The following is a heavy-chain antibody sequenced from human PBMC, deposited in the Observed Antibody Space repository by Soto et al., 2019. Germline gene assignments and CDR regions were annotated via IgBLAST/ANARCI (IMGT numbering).Heavy chain of an antibody. CDR2: ISSNGGST. D-gene: IGHD3-9*01. V-gene: IGHV3-64*01. Sequence: PGGSLRLSCAASGFTFSSYAMHWVRQAPGKGLEYVSAISSNGGSTYYANSVKGRFTISRDNSKNTLYLQMGSLRAEDMAVYYCAREKRGPNTWLPAYYFDYWGQGTLVTVSS. CDR1: GFTFSSYA. CDR3: AREKRGPNTWLPAYYFDY. J-gene: IGHJ4*02.